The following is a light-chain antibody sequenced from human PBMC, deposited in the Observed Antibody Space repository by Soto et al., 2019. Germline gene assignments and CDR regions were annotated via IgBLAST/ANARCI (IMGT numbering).Light chain of an antibody. Sequence: QSVLTQPASVSGSPGQSITISCTGTSSDIGDYNYVSWYQQHSGKAPKLMIYDVSNRPSGVSYRFSGSKSGNTASLTISGLQAEDEADYYCSSYTSSSTAVFGTGTKLTVL. CDR2: DVS. CDR1: SSDIGDYNY. CDR3: SSYTSSSTAV. V-gene: IGLV2-14*01. J-gene: IGLJ1*01.